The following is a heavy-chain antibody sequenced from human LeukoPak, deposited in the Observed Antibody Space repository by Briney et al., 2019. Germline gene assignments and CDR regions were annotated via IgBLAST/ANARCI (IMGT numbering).Heavy chain of an antibody. CDR2: IYYSGST. D-gene: IGHD6-13*01. J-gene: IGHJ4*02. CDR1: GGSISSYY. CDR3: ARSPLYSSSWYADY. Sequence: SETLSLTCTVSGGSISSYYWSWIRQPPGKGLEWFGYIYYSGSTNYNPSLKSRVTISVDTSKNQFSLKLSSVTAADTAVYYCARSPLYSSSWYADYWGQGTLVTVSS. V-gene: IGHV4-59*01.